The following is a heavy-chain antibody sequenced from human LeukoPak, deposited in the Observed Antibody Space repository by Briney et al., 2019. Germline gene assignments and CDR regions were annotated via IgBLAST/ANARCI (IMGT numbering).Heavy chain of an antibody. Sequence: ASVKVSCKASGYTFTSYGISWVRQAPGQGLEWMGWISAYNGNTNYAQKLQGRVTMTTDTSTSTAYMELRSLRSDDTAVYYCARDLKLTHYYYYYMDVWGKGTTVTVSS. CDR2: ISAYNGNT. CDR1: GYTFTSYG. V-gene: IGHV1-18*01. CDR3: ARDLKLTHYYYYYMDV. D-gene: IGHD2-15*01. J-gene: IGHJ6*03.